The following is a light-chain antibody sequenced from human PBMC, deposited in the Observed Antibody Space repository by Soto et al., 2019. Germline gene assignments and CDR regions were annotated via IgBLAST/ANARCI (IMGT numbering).Light chain of an antibody. CDR3: SSYTSKSSLI. V-gene: IGLV2-14*01. J-gene: IGLJ2*01. CDR2: EVR. Sequence: QSALTQPASVSGSPGQSITVSCAGTMRDVGAYNLVSWYQQHPGRAPQLIIYEVRNRPSGISFRFSGSKSGNTASLTISGLQAEDEADYYCSSYTSKSSLIFGGGTKVTVL. CDR1: MRDVGAYNL.